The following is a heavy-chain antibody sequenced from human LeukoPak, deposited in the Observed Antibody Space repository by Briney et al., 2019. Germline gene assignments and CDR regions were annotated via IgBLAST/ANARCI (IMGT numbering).Heavy chain of an antibody. Sequence: SVKVSCKASGGTFSSYAISWVRQAPGQGLEWMGGIIPIFGTANYAQKFQGRVTITTDESTSTAYMELSSLRSEDTAVYYCARVFKDYDFWSGYYTPLEYYYMDVWGKGTTVTVSS. CDR1: GGTFSSYA. J-gene: IGHJ6*03. D-gene: IGHD3-3*01. CDR3: ARVFKDYDFWSGYYTPLEYYYMDV. V-gene: IGHV1-69*05. CDR2: IIPIFGTA.